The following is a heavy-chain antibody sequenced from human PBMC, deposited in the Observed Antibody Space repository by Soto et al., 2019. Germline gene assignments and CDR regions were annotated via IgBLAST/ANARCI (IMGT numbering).Heavy chain of an antibody. CDR3: ARGRYFDWLPGTGRFDY. CDR2: IYYSGST. D-gene: IGHD3-9*01. J-gene: IGHJ4*02. V-gene: IGHV4-31*03. CDR1: GGSISSGGYY. Sequence: PSETLSLTCTVSGGSISSGGYYWSWIRQHPGKGLEWIGYIYYSGSTYYNPSLKSRVTISVDTSKNQFSLKLSSVTAADTAVYYCARGRYFDWLPGTGRFDYWGQGPLVTLSS.